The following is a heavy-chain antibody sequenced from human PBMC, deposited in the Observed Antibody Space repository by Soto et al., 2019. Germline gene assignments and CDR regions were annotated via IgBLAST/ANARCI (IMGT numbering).Heavy chain of an antibody. CDR2: ISYDGSNK. CDR3: ASPTLRGVIPTTWGGYYYGMDV. CDR1: GFTFSSYA. J-gene: IGHJ6*02. Sequence: QVQLVESGGGMVQPGRSLRLSCAASGFTFSSYAMHWVRQAPGKGLEWVAFISYDGSNKYYADSVKGRFTISRDNSKNTLYLQMNSLRVEDTAVYYCASPTLRGVIPTTWGGYYYGMDVWGQGTTVTVSS. V-gene: IGHV3-30-3*01. D-gene: IGHD3-10*01.